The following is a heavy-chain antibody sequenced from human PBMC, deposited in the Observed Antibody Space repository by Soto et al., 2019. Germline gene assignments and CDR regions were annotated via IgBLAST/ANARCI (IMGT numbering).Heavy chain of an antibody. J-gene: IGHJ6*02. D-gene: IGHD6-19*01. V-gene: IGHV4-61*01. CDR3: ARGIEGWYQGRYYYGMDF. CDR1: GGSVSSGSYY. Sequence: PSETLSLTCTVSGGSVSSGSYYWSWIRQPPGKGLEWIGYIYYSGSTNYNPSLKSRVTISVDTSKNQFSLKLSSVTAADTAVYYCARGIEGWYQGRYYYGMDFWGQGTTVTVSS. CDR2: IYYSGST.